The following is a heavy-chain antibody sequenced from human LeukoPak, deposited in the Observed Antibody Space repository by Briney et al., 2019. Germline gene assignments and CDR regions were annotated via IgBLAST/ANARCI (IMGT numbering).Heavy chain of an antibody. V-gene: IGHV1-2*04. CDR1: GYTFTGYY. CDR3: AREASIVGATTNAFDI. J-gene: IGHJ3*02. Sequence: WASVKVSCKASGYTFTGYYMHWVRQAPGQGLDWMGWINPNSGGTNYAQKFQGWVTMTRDTSISTAYMELSRLRSDDTAVYYCAREASIVGATTNAFDIWGQGTMVTVSS. D-gene: IGHD1-26*01. CDR2: INPNSGGT.